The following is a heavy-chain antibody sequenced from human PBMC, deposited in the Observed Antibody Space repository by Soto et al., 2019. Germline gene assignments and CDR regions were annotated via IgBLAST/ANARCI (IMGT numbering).Heavy chain of an antibody. CDR2: IYYSGST. CDR1: GGSISSYS. J-gene: IGHJ4*02. Sequence: SETLSLTCTVSGGSISSYSWSWIRQPPGKGLEWIGYIYYSGSTNYNPSLKSRVTISVDTSKNQFSLKLSSVTAADTAVYYCARGYCSGGNCYRFKFDNWGQGTLVTVS. V-gene: IGHV4-59*01. CDR3: ARGYCSGGNCYRFKFDN. D-gene: IGHD2-15*01.